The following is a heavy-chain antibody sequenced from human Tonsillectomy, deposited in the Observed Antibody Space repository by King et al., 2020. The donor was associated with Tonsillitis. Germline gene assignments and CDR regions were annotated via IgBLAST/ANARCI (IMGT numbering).Heavy chain of an antibody. CDR2: RSGYNGNT. CDR3: ARDLLGTLYSYGYYSGVDV. CDR1: GYIFTSYG. Sequence: QLVQSGAEVKKPGASVKVSCKASGYIFTSYGISWVRQAPGQGLEWMGWRSGYNGNTNYPQYLQDRVTMTTDTSTSTAYMELRSLISDDTGVYYCARDLLGTLYSYGYYSGVDVWGQGTTVTVSS. V-gene: IGHV1-18*01. J-gene: IGHJ6*02. D-gene: IGHD5-18*01.